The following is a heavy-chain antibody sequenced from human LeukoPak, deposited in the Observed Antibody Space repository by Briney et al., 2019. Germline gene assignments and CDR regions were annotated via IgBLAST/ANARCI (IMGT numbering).Heavy chain of an antibody. V-gene: IGHV4-39*01. CDR1: DDSIRTNTYY. CDR2: IYYSGST. Sequence: PSETLSLTCTVSDDSIRTNTYYWGWIRQPPGKGLEWIGSIYYSGSTYYNLSLKSRVTISVDTSKKQFSLKLSSVTAADTAVYYCARLSPFGYYDSSGYPFDDWGHGTLVTVSS. J-gene: IGHJ4*01. CDR3: ARLSPFGYYDSSGYPFDD. D-gene: IGHD3-22*01.